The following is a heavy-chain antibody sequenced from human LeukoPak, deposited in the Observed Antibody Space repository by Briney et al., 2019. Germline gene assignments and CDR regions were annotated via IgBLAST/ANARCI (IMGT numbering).Heavy chain of an antibody. CDR3: ARLHYDILTGYFLLGAFDI. V-gene: IGHV4-59*01. CDR2: IYYSGST. J-gene: IGHJ3*02. D-gene: IGHD3-9*01. Sequence: WXXIXXPPGKGLEWIGYIYYSGSTNYNPSLKSRVTISVDTSKNQFSLKLSSVTAADTAVYYCARLHYDILTGYFLLGAFDIWGQGTMVTVSS.